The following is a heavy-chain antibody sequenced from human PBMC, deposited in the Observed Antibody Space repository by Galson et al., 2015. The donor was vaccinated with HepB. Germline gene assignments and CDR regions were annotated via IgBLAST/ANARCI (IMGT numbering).Heavy chain of an antibody. J-gene: IGHJ5*01. CDR3: AREEYSSGWYGSGLGNWFDS. V-gene: IGHV3-30*04. CDR1: GFTFSAYA. CDR2: ISRDGNNK. Sequence: SLRLSCAASGFTFSAYAIHWVRQAPGKGLEWVALISRDGNNKYYADSVKGRFTISRANSRITVYLQMNSLRAEDTAMYYCAREEYSSGWYGSGLGNWFDSWGQGTLVTVSS. D-gene: IGHD6-19*01.